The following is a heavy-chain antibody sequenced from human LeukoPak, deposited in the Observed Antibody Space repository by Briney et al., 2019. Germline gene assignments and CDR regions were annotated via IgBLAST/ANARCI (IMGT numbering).Heavy chain of an antibody. CDR2: INPNSGGT. CDR1: GYTFTSYY. J-gene: IGHJ4*02. CDR3: ARVPTITMVRGVIDY. V-gene: IGHV1-2*02. D-gene: IGHD3-10*01. Sequence: GASVKVSCKASGYTFTSYYMHWVRQAPGQGLEWMGWINPNSGGTNYAQKFQGRVTMTRDTSISTAYMELSRLRSDDTAVYYCARVPTITMVRGVIDYWGQGTLVTVSS.